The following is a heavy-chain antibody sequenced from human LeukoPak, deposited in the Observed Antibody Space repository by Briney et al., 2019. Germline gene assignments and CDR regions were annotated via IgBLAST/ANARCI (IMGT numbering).Heavy chain of an antibody. Sequence: ASVKVSCKTSGYTFTRYDINWVRQATGQGLEWVGWMNPNSGNTGFAEKFQGRVTLTRDASISTWYMELSNLGSEGTAVYFCARAAFDSRGYYYEGFDSWGQGTLVTVSS. J-gene: IGHJ4*02. CDR1: GYTFTRYD. V-gene: IGHV1-8*01. CDR2: MNPNSGNT. CDR3: ARAAFDSRGYYYEGFDS. D-gene: IGHD3-22*01.